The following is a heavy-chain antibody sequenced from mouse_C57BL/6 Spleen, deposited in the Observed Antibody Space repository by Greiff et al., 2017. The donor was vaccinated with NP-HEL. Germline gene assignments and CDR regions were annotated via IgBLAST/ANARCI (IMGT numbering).Heavy chain of an antibody. Sequence: EVQLQQSGTVLARPGASVKMSCKTSGYTFTSYWMHWVKQRPGQGLEWIGAIYPGNSDTSYNQKFKGKAKLTAVTSASTAYMELSSLTNEDSAVYYCTREGTTVVAKAMDYWGQGTSVTVSS. CDR2: IYPGNSDT. CDR3: TREGTTVVAKAMDY. V-gene: IGHV1-5*01. CDR1: GYTFTSYW. D-gene: IGHD1-1*01. J-gene: IGHJ4*01.